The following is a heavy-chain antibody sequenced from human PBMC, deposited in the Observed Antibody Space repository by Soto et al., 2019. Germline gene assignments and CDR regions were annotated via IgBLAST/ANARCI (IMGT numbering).Heavy chain of an antibody. V-gene: IGHV4-34*01. CDR2: INYRGSS. Sequence: NPSENLFPPLPVFGGAFPGLLLAWVPPTPGGGVGGIGEINYRGSSYYNPSLKSRVTISVDTSKNQFSLKLSSVTAADTVVYYCAREAFPRYDYIWGSYRQYFQHWGQGTLVTVSS. CDR3: AREAFPRYDYIWGSYRQYFQH. CDR1: GGAFPGLL. J-gene: IGHJ1*01. D-gene: IGHD3-16*01.